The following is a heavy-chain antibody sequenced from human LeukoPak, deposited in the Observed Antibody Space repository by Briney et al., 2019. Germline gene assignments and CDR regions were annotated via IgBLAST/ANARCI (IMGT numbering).Heavy chain of an antibody. V-gene: IGHV3-30*03. CDR1: GFTFSSYG. J-gene: IGHJ4*02. D-gene: IGHD2-2*01. CDR3: VLRRVRGPSPVDC. Sequence: PGGSLRLSCAASGFTFSSYGMHWVRQAPGKGLEWVAVISYDGSNKYYADSVKGRFTISRDNSKNTLYLQMNSLRAEDTAVYYCVLRRVRGPSPVDCWGQGTLDTVSS. CDR2: ISYDGSNK.